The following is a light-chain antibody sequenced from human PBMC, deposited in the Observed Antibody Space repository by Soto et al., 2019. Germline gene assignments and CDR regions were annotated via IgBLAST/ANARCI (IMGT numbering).Light chain of an antibody. V-gene: IGLV2-23*01. CDR2: EGS. CDR1: SSDVGSYNL. J-gene: IGLJ2*01. Sequence: QSALTQPASVSGSPGRSITISCTGTSSDVGSYNLVSWYQQHPGKAPKLMIYEGSKWPSGVSNRFSGSKSGNTASLTISGLQAEDEADYYCCSYAGSSTSVVFGGGTKLTVL. CDR3: CSYAGSSTSVV.